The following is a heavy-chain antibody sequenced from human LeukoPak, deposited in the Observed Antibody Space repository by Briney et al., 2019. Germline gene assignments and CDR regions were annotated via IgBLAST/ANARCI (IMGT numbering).Heavy chain of an antibody. J-gene: IGHJ3*02. CDR2: IYSDNT. D-gene: IGHD3-22*01. CDR1: GFTVSSNS. V-gene: IGHV3-53*01. CDR3: AKELGYYDSSGYYKEYDAFDI. Sequence: GGSLRLSCTVSGFTVSSNSMSWVRQAPGKGLEWVSFIYSDNTHYSDSVKGRFTISRDNSKNTLYLQMSSLRAEDTAVYYCAKELGYYDSSGYYKEYDAFDIWGQGTMVTVSS.